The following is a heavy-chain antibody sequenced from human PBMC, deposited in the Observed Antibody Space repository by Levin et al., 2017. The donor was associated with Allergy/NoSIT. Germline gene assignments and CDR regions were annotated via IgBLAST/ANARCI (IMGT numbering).Heavy chain of an antibody. J-gene: IGHJ4*02. CDR3: AREYSSSWYGPYFDY. Sequence: SETLSLTCTVSGGSISSYYWSWIRQPPGKGLEWIGYIYYSGSTNYNPSLKSRVTISVDTSKNQFSLKLSSVTAADTAVYYCAREYSSSWYGPYFDYWGQGTLVTVSS. CDR1: GGSISSYY. CDR2: IYYSGST. D-gene: IGHD6-13*01. V-gene: IGHV4-59*01.